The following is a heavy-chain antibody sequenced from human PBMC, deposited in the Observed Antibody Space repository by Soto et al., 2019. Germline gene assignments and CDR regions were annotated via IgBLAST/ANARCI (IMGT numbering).Heavy chain of an antibody. CDR1: GGTFSSYT. D-gene: IGHD3-10*01. Sequence: ASVKVSCKASGGTFSSYTISWVRQAPGQGLEWMGRIIPILGIANYAQKFQGRVTITADKSTSTAYMELSSLRSEDTAVYYCARDSSGVSSLRGANFDYWGQGTLVTVSS. J-gene: IGHJ4*02. CDR2: IIPILGIA. V-gene: IGHV1-69*04. CDR3: ARDSSGVSSLRGANFDY.